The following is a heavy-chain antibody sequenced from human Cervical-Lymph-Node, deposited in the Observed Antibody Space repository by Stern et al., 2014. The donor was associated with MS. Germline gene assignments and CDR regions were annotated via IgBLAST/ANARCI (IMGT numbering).Heavy chain of an antibody. J-gene: IGHJ4*02. V-gene: IGHV1-3*01. Sequence: VQLVQSGAEVKKPGASGNVSCKAAGYSFDTYAIHWLRQAHGQRPEWMGWNSAGNGDTKYSQKCQGRATIDRDTSATTAYLELRSLESEDTAIYYCTRGRTYNTGWDPYWGQGTLVTVFS. CDR3: TRGRTYNTGWDPY. D-gene: IGHD1-1*01. CDR1: GYSFDTYA. CDR2: NSAGNGDT.